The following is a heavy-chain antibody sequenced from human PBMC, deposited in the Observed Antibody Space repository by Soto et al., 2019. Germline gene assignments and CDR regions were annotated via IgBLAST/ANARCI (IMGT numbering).Heavy chain of an antibody. J-gene: IGHJ5*02. D-gene: IGHD3-16*01. CDR3: AKYRIMITFGGVILRWFDP. V-gene: IGHV3-23*01. CDR1: GFTFSSYA. CDR2: ISGSGGST. Sequence: SLRLSGAASGFTFSSYAMSWVRQAPGKGLEWVSAISGSGGSTYYADSVKGRFTISRDNSKNTLYLQMNSLRAEDTAVYYCAKYRIMITFGGVILRWFDPWGQGTLVTVSS.